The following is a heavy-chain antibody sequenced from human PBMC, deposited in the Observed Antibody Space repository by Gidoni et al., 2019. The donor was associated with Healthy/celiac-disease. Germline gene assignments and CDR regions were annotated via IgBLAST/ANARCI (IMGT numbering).Heavy chain of an antibody. CDR1: GFTFSDYY. D-gene: IGHD6-19*01. V-gene: IGHV3-11*06. CDR2: ISSSSSYT. Sequence: QVQLVESGGGLVKPGGSLRLSCAASGFTFSDYYMSWTRQAPGKGLEVVSYISSSSSYTNYADSVKGRFTISRDNAKNSLYLQMNSLRAEDTAVYYCARGSHRYSSGWYPDYYYYYGMDVWGQGTTVTVSS. CDR3: ARGSHRYSSGWYPDYYYYYGMDV. J-gene: IGHJ6*02.